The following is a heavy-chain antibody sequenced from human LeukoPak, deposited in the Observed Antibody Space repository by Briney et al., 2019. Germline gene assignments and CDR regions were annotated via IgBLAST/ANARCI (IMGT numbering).Heavy chain of an antibody. Sequence: GGSLILSCAASGFTFSSYAMSWVRQAPGKGLEWVSAISGSGGSTYYADSVKGRFTISRDNSKNTLYLQMNSLRAEDTAVYYCAKARYSYGSSNFDYWGQGTLVTVSS. CDR2: ISGSGGST. J-gene: IGHJ4*02. CDR1: GFTFSSYA. D-gene: IGHD5-18*01. V-gene: IGHV3-23*01. CDR3: AKARYSYGSSNFDY.